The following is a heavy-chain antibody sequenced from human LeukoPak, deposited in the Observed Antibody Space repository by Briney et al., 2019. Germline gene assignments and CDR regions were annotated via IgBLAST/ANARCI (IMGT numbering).Heavy chain of an antibody. CDR3: TNLNAERPDY. J-gene: IGHJ4*02. Sequence: GGSLRLSCEGSRFTLNTYTMNWVRQAPGKGLEWVSAINDSGDRTYYADSVKGRFTISRDNSKNTLYLQMNSLRAEDTAVYYCTNLNAERPDYWGQGTLVTVSS. CDR1: RFTLNTYT. V-gene: IGHV3-23*01. CDR2: INDSGDRT. D-gene: IGHD1-26*01.